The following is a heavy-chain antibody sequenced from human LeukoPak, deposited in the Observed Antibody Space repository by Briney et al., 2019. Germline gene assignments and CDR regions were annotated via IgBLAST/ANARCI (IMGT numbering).Heavy chain of an antibody. CDR1: GYTFTSYG. V-gene: IGHV1-18*01. D-gene: IGHD2-2*01. J-gene: IGHJ6*02. CDR2: ISAYNGNT. Sequence: ASVKVSCKASGYTFTSYGISWVRQAPGQGLEWLGWISAYNGNTNYAQKLQGRVTMTTDTSTSTAYMELRSLRSDDTAVYYCARDCSSTSCYDHYYYYGMDVWGQGTTVTVSS. CDR3: ARDCSSTSCYDHYYYYGMDV.